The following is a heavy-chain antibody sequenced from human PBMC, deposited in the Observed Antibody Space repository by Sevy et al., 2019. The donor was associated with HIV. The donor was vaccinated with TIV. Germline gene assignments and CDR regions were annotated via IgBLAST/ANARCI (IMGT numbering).Heavy chain of an antibody. CDR2: ISGSGGST. CDR1: GFTFSSYA. CDR3: ANHADQQLLRDWYYNYGMDV. Sequence: GGCLRLSCAASGFTFSSYAMSWVRQAPGKGLEWVSAISGSGGSTYYADSVKGRFTISRDNSKNMLYLQMNSLRAEDTAVYYCANHADQQLLRDWYYNYGMDVWGQGTTVTVSS. J-gene: IGHJ6*02. V-gene: IGHV3-23*01. D-gene: IGHD6-13*01.